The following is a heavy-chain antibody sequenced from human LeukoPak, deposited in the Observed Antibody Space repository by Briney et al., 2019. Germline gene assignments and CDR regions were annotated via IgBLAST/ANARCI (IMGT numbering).Heavy chain of an antibody. CDR1: GYTFTSYY. Sequence: GASVKVSCKTSGYTFTSYYINWVRQAPGQGLEWMGWISAYNGATHYTQELQGRVTMTIDTSTSTSYMELRSLRSDDTAVYYCARASRWEPMCYYYGMDVWGQGTTVTVSS. CDR3: ARASRWEPMCYYYGMDV. D-gene: IGHD1-26*01. J-gene: IGHJ6*02. CDR2: ISAYNGAT. V-gene: IGHV1-18*01.